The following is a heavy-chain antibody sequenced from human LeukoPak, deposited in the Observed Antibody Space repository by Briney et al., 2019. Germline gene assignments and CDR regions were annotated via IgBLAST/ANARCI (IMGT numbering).Heavy chain of an antibody. CDR2: ISGSGGST. D-gene: IGHD3-10*01. CDR1: GFTFSSYA. Sequence: PGGSLRLSCAASGFTFSSYAMSWVRQAPGKGLGWVSAISGSGGSTYYADSVKGRFTISRDNSKNTLYLQMNSLRAEDTAVYYCAKRNSYYGSGSYGYYFDYWGQGTLVTVSS. V-gene: IGHV3-23*01. CDR3: AKRNSYYGSGSYGYYFDY. J-gene: IGHJ4*02.